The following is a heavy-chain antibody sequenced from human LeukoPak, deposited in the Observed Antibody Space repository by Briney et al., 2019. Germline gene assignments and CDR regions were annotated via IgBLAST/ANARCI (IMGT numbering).Heavy chain of an antibody. CDR3: ASSYCSGGSCYWFDP. J-gene: IGHJ5*02. CDR2: INANSGGT. D-gene: IGHD2-15*01. V-gene: IGHV1-2*02. CDR1: VYNFAGYY. Sequence: GASVKVSCKASVYNFAGYYMHWARQAPGQGLEWMGWINANSGGTNYAQKFQGRVTMTRDTSISTAYMELSRLRSDDTAVYYCASSYCSGGSCYWFDPWGQGTLVTVSS.